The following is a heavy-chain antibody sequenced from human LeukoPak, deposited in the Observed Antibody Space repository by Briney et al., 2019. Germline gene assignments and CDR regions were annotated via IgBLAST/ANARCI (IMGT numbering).Heavy chain of an antibody. CDR3: ARDRWGAFDI. CDR1: GFTFSSYG. D-gene: IGHD3-16*01. CDR2: IWYDGSNK. Sequence: PGRSLRLSCAASGFTFSSYGMHWVRQAPGKGLEGVAVIWYDGSNKYYADSVKGRFTISRDNSKNTLYLQMNSLRAEDTAVYYCARDRWGAFDIWGQGTMVTVSS. J-gene: IGHJ3*02. V-gene: IGHV3-33*01.